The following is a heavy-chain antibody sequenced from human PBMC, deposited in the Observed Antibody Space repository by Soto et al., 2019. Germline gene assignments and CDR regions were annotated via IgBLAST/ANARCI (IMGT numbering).Heavy chain of an antibody. CDR1: GGTFSSYA. V-gene: IGHV1-69*12. D-gene: IGHD5-18*01. J-gene: IGHJ5*02. Sequence: QVQLVQSGAEVKKPGSSVKVSCKASGGTFSSYAISWVRQAPGQGLEWMGGIIPIFVTANYAQKFLGRVTITADEFTGPSYVELTSMRSEETAVYYCARELGGRGYSSWGQGTLVTVSS. CDR3: ARELGGRGYSS. CDR2: IIPIFVTA.